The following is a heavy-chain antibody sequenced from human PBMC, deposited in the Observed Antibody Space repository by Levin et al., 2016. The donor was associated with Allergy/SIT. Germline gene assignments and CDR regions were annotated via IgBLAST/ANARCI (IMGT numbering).Heavy chain of an antibody. J-gene: IGHJ4*02. Sequence: ESLKISCTVFGGPISTYYWSWIRQPPGKGLEWIGYIYNTGTTNYSPSLKSRVTISVDNSNNQFSLQLNSVTAADTAVYYCARNGYYSIDCWGQGTLVTVSS. D-gene: IGHD3-22*01. CDR3: ARNGYYSIDC. CDR1: GGPISTYY. V-gene: IGHV4-4*09. CDR2: IYNTGTT.